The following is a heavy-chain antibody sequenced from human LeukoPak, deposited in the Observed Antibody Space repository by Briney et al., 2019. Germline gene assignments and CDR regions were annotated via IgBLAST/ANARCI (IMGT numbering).Heavy chain of an antibody. D-gene: IGHD4-17*01. V-gene: IGHV4-59*01. J-gene: IGHJ4*02. CDR1: GGSISSYY. CDR2: IFYTGST. Sequence: PSETLSLTCTVSGGSISSYYWSWIRQPPGKGLEWIGYIFYTGSTNYNPSLKSRVTISIDTSKNEFSLKLSSVTAADTAVYYCARDGDYGDYIDFFDHWGQGTLVTVSS. CDR3: ARDGDYGDYIDFFDH.